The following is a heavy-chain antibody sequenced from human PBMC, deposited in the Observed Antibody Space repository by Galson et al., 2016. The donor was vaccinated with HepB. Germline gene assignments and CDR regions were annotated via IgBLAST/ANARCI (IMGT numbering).Heavy chain of an antibody. CDR2: INSSSGTR. CDR1: GFTFSTYC. D-gene: IGHD6-19*01. Sequence: SLRLSCAASGFTFSTYCMNWVRQAPGKGLEWASYINSSSGTRYYADSVKGRFTISSDNAKNSLYLQMNSQRVEDTAVYYCARGLDYWGQGTLVTVSS. V-gene: IGHV3-48*01. CDR3: ARGLDY. J-gene: IGHJ4*02.